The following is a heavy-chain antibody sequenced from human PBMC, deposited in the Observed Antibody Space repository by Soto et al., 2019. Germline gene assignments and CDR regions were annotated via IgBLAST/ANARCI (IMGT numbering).Heavy chain of an antibody. CDR2: IYYSGTT. CDR3: ARDRHGSGSYYRRDYYYYGMDV. D-gene: IGHD3-10*01. CDR1: GGSISSYY. V-gene: IGHV4-59*01. J-gene: IGHJ6*02. Sequence: PSETLSLTCTVSGGSISSYYWSWIRQPPEKGLEWIGYIYYSGTTNYNPSLKSRVNISVDTSKNQFSLKLSSVTAADTAVYYCARDRHGSGSYYRRDYYYYGMDVWGQGTTVTVS.